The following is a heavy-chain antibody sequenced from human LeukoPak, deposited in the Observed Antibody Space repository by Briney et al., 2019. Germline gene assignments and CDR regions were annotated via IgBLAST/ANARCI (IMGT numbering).Heavy chain of an antibody. D-gene: IGHD3-22*01. CDR3: TTESTGYLNAFDI. CDR2: IKSKTDGGTT. CDR1: GFTFSSAW. V-gene: IGHV3-15*01. J-gene: IGHJ3*02. Sequence: GGSLRLSCAASGFTFSSAWMSWVRQAPGKGLEWVGRIKSKTDGGTTDYAAPVKGRFTISRDDSKNTLYLQMNSLKTEDTAVYYCTTESTGYLNAFDIWGQGTMVTVSS.